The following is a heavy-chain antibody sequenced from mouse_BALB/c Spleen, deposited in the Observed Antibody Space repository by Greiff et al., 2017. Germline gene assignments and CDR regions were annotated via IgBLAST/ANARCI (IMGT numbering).Heavy chain of an antibody. V-gene: IGHV1-69*02. J-gene: IGHJ2*01. D-gene: IGHD1-1*01. CDR1: GYTFTSYW. Sequence: VQLQQPGAELVKPGASVKLSCKASGYTFTSYWMHWVKQRPGQGLEWIGEIDPSDSYTNYNQKFKGKATLTVDKSSSTAYMQLSSLTSEDSAVYYCARWGYGSSYDYFDYWGQGTTLTVSS. CDR3: ARWGYGSSYDYFDY. CDR2: IDPSDSYT.